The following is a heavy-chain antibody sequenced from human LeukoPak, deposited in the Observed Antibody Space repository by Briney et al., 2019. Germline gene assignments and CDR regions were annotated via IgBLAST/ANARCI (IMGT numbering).Heavy chain of an antibody. V-gene: IGHV4-30-4*01. CDR1: GGSISSGDYY. Sequence: SQTLSLTCTVSGGSISSGDYYWSWIRQPPGKGLEWIVYIYYSGSTYYNPSLKSRVTISVDTSKNQFSLKLSSVTAADTAVYYCARGDYYGDYLRAGWFDPWGQGTLVTVSS. D-gene: IGHD4-17*01. J-gene: IGHJ5*02. CDR2: IYYSGST. CDR3: ARGDYYGDYLRAGWFDP.